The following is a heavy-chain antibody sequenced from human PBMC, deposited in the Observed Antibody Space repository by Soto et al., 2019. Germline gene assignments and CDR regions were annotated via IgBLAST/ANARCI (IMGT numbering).Heavy chain of an antibody. D-gene: IGHD3-22*01. J-gene: IGHJ4*02. CDR2: IIPIFGTA. CDR1: GGTFSSYA. Sequence: ASVKVSCKASGGTFSSYAISWVRQAPGQGLEWMGGIIPIFGTANYAQKFQGRVTITADESTSTAYMELSSLRSEDTAVYYCARARNYYDSSGYYGYWGQGTPVTVSS. V-gene: IGHV1-69*13. CDR3: ARARNYYDSSGYYGY.